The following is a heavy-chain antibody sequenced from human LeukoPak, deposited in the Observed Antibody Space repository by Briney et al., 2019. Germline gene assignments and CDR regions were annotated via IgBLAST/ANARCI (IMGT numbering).Heavy chain of an antibody. J-gene: IGHJ5*02. CDR2: IYSGGST. D-gene: IGHD6-13*01. V-gene: IGHV4-39*01. CDR1: GGSISSSSYY. Sequence: PSETLSLTCTVSGGSISSSSYYWDWIRQSPGKGLEWIGNIYSGGSTYYTPSLKSRVTISVDTSKNQFSLKLSSVTAADTAVYYCARHEGRSSRWYGSWFDPWVQGTLVTVSS. CDR3: ARHEGRSSRWYGSWFDP.